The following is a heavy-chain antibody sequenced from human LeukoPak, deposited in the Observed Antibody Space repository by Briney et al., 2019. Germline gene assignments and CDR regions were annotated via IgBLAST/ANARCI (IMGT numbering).Heavy chain of an antibody. CDR2: IYYSGST. Sequence: SETLSLTCTVSGGSISSYYWSWIRQPPGKGLEWIGYIYYSGSTNYSPSLKSRVTVSVDTSKNQFSLKLSSVTAADTAVYYCARGLYYGSGSYFGYWGQGTLVTVSS. V-gene: IGHV4-59*01. D-gene: IGHD3-10*01. CDR3: ARGLYYGSGSYFGY. CDR1: GGSISSYY. J-gene: IGHJ4*02.